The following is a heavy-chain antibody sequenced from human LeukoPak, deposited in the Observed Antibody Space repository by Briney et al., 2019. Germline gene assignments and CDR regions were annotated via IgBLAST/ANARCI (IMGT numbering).Heavy chain of an antibody. Sequence: SGTLSLTCTVSGGSISSGGYYWSWIRQHPGKGLEWIGYIYYSGSTYYNPSLKSRVTISVDTSKNQFSLKLSSVTAADTAVYYCARHLGDYRSSTSCYASWFDPWGQGTLVTVSS. CDR1: GGSISSGGYY. CDR3: ARHLGDYRSSTSCYASWFDP. CDR2: IYYSGST. D-gene: IGHD2-2*01. V-gene: IGHV4-31*03. J-gene: IGHJ5*02.